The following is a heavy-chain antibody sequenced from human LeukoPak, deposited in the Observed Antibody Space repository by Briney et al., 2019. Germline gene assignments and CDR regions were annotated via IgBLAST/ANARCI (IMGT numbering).Heavy chain of an antibody. J-gene: IGHJ4*02. D-gene: IGHD4-17*01. CDR1: GFTVSSNY. CDR2: IYSGGST. CDR3: ARSNDYGDYLIYFDY. Sequence: PGGSLRLSCAASGFTVSSNYMSWVRQAPGKGLEWVSVIYSGGSTYYADSVKGRFTISRDNSKNTLYLQMNSLRAEDTAVYYCARSNDYGDYLIYFDYWGQGTLVTVSS. V-gene: IGHV3-53*01.